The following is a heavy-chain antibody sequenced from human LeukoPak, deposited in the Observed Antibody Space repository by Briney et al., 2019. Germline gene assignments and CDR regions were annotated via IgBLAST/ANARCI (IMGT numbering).Heavy chain of an antibody. CDR3: ARTYRGSTLGGEYYFDY. D-gene: IGHD1-26*01. J-gene: IGHJ4*02. V-gene: IGHV1-69*04. CDR2: IIPILGIA. Sequence: SVKVSCKASGGTFSSYAISWVRQAPGQGLEWVGRIIPILGIANYAQKFQGRVTITADKSTSTAYMELSSLRSEDTAVYYCARTYRGSTLGGEYYFDYWGQGTLVTVSS. CDR1: GGTFSSYA.